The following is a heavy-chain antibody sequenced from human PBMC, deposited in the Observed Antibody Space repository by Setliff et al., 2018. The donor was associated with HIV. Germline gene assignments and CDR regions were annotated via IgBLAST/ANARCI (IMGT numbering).Heavy chain of an antibody. CDR2: ISYDGTNK. CDR3: AKDRHGDYFHYYGMDV. CDR1: GFTFSSYA. Sequence: AGGSLRLSCAASGFTFSSYAMHWVRQAPGKGLEWVAVISYDGTNKYFADSVKGRFTISRDNPKNTLYLQMNSLRGDDTAMYYCAKDRHGDYFHYYGMDVWGQGTTVTVSS. D-gene: IGHD4-17*01. V-gene: IGHV3-30-3*01. J-gene: IGHJ6*02.